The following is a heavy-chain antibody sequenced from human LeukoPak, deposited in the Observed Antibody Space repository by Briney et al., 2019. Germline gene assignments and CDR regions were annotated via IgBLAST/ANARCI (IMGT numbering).Heavy chain of an antibody. CDR3: ARDYYDSSGAITFDY. CDR1: GYTFTSYA. D-gene: IGHD3-22*01. CDR2: INAGNGNT. J-gene: IGHJ4*02. Sequence: ASVKVSCKASGYTFTSYAMHWVRLAPGQRLEWMGWINAGNGNTKYSQKFQGRVTITRDTSASTAYMELSSLRSEDTAVYYCARDYYDSSGAITFDYWGQGALVTVSS. V-gene: IGHV1-3*01.